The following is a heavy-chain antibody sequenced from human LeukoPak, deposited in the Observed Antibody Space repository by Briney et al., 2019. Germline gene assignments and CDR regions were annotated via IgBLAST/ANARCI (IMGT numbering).Heavy chain of an antibody. CDR2: IRYDGSNK. J-gene: IGHJ4*02. CDR3: AKVLAVTSYGAKSVFDH. CDR1: GFTFSSYG. Sequence: PGGSLRLSCAASGFTFSSYGMHWVRQAPGKGLEWVAFIRYDGSNKYYADSVKGRFTISRDNSKNTVYLQMNSLRAEDTAVYYCAKVLAVTSYGAKSVFDHWGQRTLVTVSS. D-gene: IGHD4-23*01. V-gene: IGHV3-30*02.